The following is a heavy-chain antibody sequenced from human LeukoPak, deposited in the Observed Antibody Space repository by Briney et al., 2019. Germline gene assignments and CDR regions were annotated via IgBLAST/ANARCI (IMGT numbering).Heavy chain of an antibody. CDR2: IYYSGST. D-gene: IGHD6-13*01. Sequence: SETLSLTCTVSGGSMNSYYWSWVRQPPGKGLEWIGYIYYSGSTYYNPSLKSRVTISVDTSKNQFSLKLSSVTAADTAVYYCASAPGVAAAGTWGDWFDPWGQGTLVTVSS. CDR1: GGSMNSYY. V-gene: IGHV4-59*06. CDR3: ASAPGVAAAGTWGDWFDP. J-gene: IGHJ5*02.